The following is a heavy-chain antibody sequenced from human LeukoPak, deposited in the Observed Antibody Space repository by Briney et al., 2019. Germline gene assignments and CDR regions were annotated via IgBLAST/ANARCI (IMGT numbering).Heavy chain of an antibody. CDR2: INPNSGGT. Sequence: ASVKVSCKASGYTFTGYYMHWVRQAPGQGLEWMGWINPNSGGTNYAQKFQGRVTMTRDTSINTVYMELSRLRSDDTAAYYCARDKYEMGFGKFLYPWFDTWGQGNLVTVSS. D-gene: IGHD3-10*01. J-gene: IGHJ5*02. CDR3: ARDKYEMGFGKFLYPWFDT. CDR1: GYTFTGYY. V-gene: IGHV1-2*02.